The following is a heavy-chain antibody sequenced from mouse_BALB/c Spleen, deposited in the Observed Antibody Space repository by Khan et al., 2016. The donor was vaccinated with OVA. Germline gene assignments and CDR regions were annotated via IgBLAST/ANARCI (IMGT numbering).Heavy chain of an antibody. Sequence: VQLVESGPDLVKPSQSLSLTCPVTGYSITTHYAWNWIRQFPGNKLEWMGYIIYSGNTKYNPSLKRRISIPRDTSKSQFFLQLKTVTTEDTARYYCARVNGGDFDYWGQGTTVTVSS. J-gene: IGHJ2*01. CDR3: ARVNGGDFDY. CDR2: IIYSGNT. V-gene: IGHV3-2*02. CDR1: GYSITTHYA.